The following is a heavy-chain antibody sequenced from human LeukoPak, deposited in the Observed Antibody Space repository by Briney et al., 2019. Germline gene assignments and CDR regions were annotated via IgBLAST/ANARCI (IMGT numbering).Heavy chain of an antibody. V-gene: IGHV3-74*01. D-gene: IGHD3-10*01. Sequence: GGSLRLSCAASGFTFDDYAMHWVRQAPGKGLVWVSRIRHDAGVTTYADSVKGRFTISRDNAKNTLYLQMDSLRAEDTAVYYCAREGEPYMGTGGSDYWGQGTLVTVSS. CDR3: AREGEPYMGTGGSDY. J-gene: IGHJ4*02. CDR1: GFTFDDYA. CDR2: IRHDAGVT.